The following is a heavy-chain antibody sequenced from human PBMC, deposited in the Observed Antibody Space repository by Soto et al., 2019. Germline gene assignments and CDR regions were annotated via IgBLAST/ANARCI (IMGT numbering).Heavy chain of an antibody. Sequence: GGSLRLSCAASGFTVSSNYMSWVRQAPGKGLEWVSVIYSGGSTYYADPVKGRFTISRHNSKNTLYLQMNSLRAEDTAVYYCASRSAGEYCSSTSCYGGYYYYMDVWGKGTTVTVSS. J-gene: IGHJ6*03. D-gene: IGHD2-2*01. CDR2: IYSGGST. V-gene: IGHV3-53*04. CDR3: ASRSAGEYCSSTSCYGGYYYYMDV. CDR1: GFTVSSNY.